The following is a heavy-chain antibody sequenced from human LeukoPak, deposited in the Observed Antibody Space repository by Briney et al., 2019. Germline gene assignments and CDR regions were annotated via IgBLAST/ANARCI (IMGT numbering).Heavy chain of an antibody. Sequence: ASVKVSCKASGGSFNSYAISWVRQAPGQGLEWMGGIIPIFGTANYAQKFQGRVTITADKSTNTAYMGLSSLRSEDTAVYYCARSQPLAYFDLWGRGTLVTVSS. CDR2: IIPIFGTA. J-gene: IGHJ2*01. V-gene: IGHV1-69*06. CDR1: GGSFNSYA. CDR3: ARSQPLAYFDL.